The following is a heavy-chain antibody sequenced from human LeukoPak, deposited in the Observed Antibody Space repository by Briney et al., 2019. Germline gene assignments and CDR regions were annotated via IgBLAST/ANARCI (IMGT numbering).Heavy chain of an antibody. CDR1: GFTFSSYW. V-gene: IGHV3-74*01. CDR2: INSDGSST. Sequence: GGSLRLSCAASGFTFSSYWMHWVRQAPGKGLVWVSHINSDGSSTSYADSVKGRFTISRDNAKNTLYLQMNSLRAEDTAVYYCARDPAYYDSSGLTDYWGQGTLVPVSS. CDR3: ARDPAYYDSSGLTDY. D-gene: IGHD3-22*01. J-gene: IGHJ4*02.